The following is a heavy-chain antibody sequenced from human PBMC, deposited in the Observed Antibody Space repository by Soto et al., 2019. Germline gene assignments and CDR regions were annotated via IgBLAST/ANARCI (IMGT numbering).Heavy chain of an antibody. CDR1: GFTFSSYG. CDR2: ISYDGSNK. Sequence: QVQLVESGGGVVQPGRSLRLSCAASGFTFSSYGMHWVRQAPGKGLEWVAVISYDGSNKYYADSVKGRFTISRDNSKNTLYLQMNSLRAEDTAVYYCAKDGDSSWDYYDYGMDVWGQGTTVTVSS. CDR3: AKDGDSSWDYYDYGMDV. D-gene: IGHD6-13*01. V-gene: IGHV3-30*18. J-gene: IGHJ6*02.